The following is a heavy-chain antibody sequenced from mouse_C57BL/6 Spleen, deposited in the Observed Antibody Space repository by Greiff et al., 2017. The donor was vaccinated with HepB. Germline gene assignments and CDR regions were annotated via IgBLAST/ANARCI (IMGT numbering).Heavy chain of an antibody. CDR1: GFSLTSYG. Sequence: QVQLKESGPGLVASSQSLSITCTVSGFSLTSYGVSWVRQPPGKGLEWLGVIWGDGNTNFHSALISRLSISKDNSKSQVFLQLNSPQTDDTATYYCAKRCPYYAMDYWGQGTSVTVSS. CDR3: AKRCPYYAMDY. CDR2: IWGDGNT. V-gene: IGHV2-3*01. D-gene: IGHD6-1*01. J-gene: IGHJ4*01.